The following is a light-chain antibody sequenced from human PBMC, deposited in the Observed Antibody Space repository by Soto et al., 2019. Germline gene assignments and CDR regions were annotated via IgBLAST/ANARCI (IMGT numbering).Light chain of an antibody. CDR3: SSYSSSRIRV. J-gene: IGLJ3*02. V-gene: IGLV2-14*01. CDR2: DVT. Sequence: QSALTQPASVSGSPGQSITISCTGSSSDIGAYNYVSWYQQHPGKAPKLMIYDVTNRPAGLSNRFSGSKSGSTASLTISGLQAEDEADYYCSSYSSSRIRVFGGGTKLTVL. CDR1: SSDIGAYNY.